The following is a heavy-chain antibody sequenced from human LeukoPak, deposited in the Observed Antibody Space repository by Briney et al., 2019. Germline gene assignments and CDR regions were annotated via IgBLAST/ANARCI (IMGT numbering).Heavy chain of an antibody. CDR2: IYYSGST. V-gene: IGHV4-59*01. J-gene: IGHJ4*02. D-gene: IGHD6-13*01. Sequence: SETLSLTCTVSGGSLSSYYWSWIRQPPGKGLEWIGYIYYSGSTNYNPSLKSRVTISVDTSKNQFYLKLNSVTAADTAVYYCARGDGSSWYEWLYWGQGTLVTVSS. CDR1: GGSLSSYY. CDR3: ARGDGSSWYEWLY.